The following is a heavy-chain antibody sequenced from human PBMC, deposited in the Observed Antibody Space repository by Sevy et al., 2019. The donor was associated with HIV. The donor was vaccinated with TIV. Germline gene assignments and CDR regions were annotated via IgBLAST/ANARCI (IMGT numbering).Heavy chain of an antibody. CDR3: TRWKAAQSIFDY. Sequence: GTLRLSCTASGFTFGDYCMSWVRQAPGKGLEWVAFLKSDVYGGTVDHAASVRGRFVISRDDAKTIAYLQMNDLKTEDTGVYYCTRWKAAQSIFDYWGQGALVTVSS. J-gene: IGHJ4*02. D-gene: IGHD6-13*01. V-gene: IGHV3-49*04. CDR1: GFTFGDYC. CDR2: LKSDVYGGTV.